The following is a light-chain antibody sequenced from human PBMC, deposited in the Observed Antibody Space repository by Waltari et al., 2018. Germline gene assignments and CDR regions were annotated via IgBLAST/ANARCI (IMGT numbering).Light chain of an antibody. J-gene: IGKJ1*01. CDR1: QSVSRA. V-gene: IGKV3-20*01. Sequence: VLTQSPGTLSLSLGESATVSCRASQSVSRALAWYQQKPGQAPRLLIYGASTRATGIPDRFSGSGSGTDFSLTISRLEPDDFAVYYCQHYLRLPVTFGQGTTVEI. CDR3: QHYLRLPVT. CDR2: GAS.